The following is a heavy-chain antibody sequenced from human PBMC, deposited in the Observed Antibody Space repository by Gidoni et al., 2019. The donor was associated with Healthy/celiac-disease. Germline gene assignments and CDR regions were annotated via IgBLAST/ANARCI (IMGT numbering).Heavy chain of an antibody. CDR1: GFTFSSYD. Sequence: EVQLVESGGGLVQPGGSLRLSCAASGFTFSSYDMNWVRQAPGKGLEWVSYISSSGSTIYYADSVKGRFTISRDNAKNSLYLQMNSLRAEDTAVYYCARYGDPTPYYYGMDVWGQGTTVTVSS. D-gene: IGHD4-17*01. CDR2: ISSSGSTI. CDR3: ARYGDPTPYYYGMDV. V-gene: IGHV3-48*03. J-gene: IGHJ6*02.